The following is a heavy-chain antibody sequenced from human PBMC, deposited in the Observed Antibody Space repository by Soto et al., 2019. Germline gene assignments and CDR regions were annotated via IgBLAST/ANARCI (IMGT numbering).Heavy chain of an antibody. CDR3: ARLGTVTTGDYYYYYGMDV. CDR1: CGSISSSSYY. D-gene: IGHD4-17*01. V-gene: IGHV4-39*01. Sequence: PSETLSLTCTVSCGSISSSSYYWGWIRQPPGKGLEWIGSIYYSGSTYYNPSLKSRVTISVDTSKNQFSLKLSSVTAADTAVYYCARLGTVTTGDYYYYYGMDVWGQGTTVTVSS. CDR2: IYYSGST. J-gene: IGHJ6*02.